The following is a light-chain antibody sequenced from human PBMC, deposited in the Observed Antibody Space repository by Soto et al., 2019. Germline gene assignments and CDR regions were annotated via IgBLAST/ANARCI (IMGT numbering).Light chain of an antibody. V-gene: IGKV3-15*01. J-gene: IGKJ2*01. CDR2: GAS. CDR1: QSVGTN. CDR3: QQYYYWPPYT. Sequence: ERVMTQSPATLSVSRGERATLSCRSSQSVGTNLVWYQHKPGQAPRPLIYGASIRATGIPARFSASGPGTEFTLTISSLQSEDSAVYFCQQYYYWPPYTFGQGTKVDI.